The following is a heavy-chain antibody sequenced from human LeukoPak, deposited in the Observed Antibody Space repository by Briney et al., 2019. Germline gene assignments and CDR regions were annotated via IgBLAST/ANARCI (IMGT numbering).Heavy chain of an antibody. CDR2: ISSSSSYI. Sequence: PGGSLRLSCAASGFTFSSYSMNWVRQAPGKGLEWVSSISSSSSYIYYADSVKGRFTISRDNAKNSLYLQMNSLRAEDTAVYYCARFWGQDILVVPAAQQKYYYYGMDVWGQGTTVTVSS. CDR3: ARFWGQDILVVPAAQQKYYYYGMDV. V-gene: IGHV3-21*01. D-gene: IGHD2-2*01. CDR1: GFTFSSYS. J-gene: IGHJ6*02.